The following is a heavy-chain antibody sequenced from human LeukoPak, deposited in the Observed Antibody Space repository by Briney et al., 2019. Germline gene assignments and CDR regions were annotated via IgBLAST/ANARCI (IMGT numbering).Heavy chain of an antibody. CDR3: AAGPPRKGRLFDP. D-gene: IGHD1-14*01. V-gene: IGHV1-58*01. CDR2: IVVGSGNT. CDR1: GFTFTSSA. J-gene: IGHJ5*02. Sequence: SVKVSCKASGFTFTSSAVQWVRQARGQRLEWIGWIVVGSGNTNYAQKFQERVTITRDMSTSTAYMELSSLRSEDTAVYYCAAGPPRKGRLFDPWGQGTLVTVSS.